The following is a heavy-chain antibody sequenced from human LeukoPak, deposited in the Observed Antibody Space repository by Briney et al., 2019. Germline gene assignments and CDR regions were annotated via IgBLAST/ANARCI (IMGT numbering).Heavy chain of an antibody. D-gene: IGHD5-18*01. V-gene: IGHV3-7*01. Sequence: GGSLRLSCAASGFTFSSYWMSWVRQAPGKGLEWVANIKQDGSEKYYVDSVKGRFTISRDNAKNSLYLQMNSLRAEDTAVYYCARESGYSYGYGELDYWGQGTLVTVSS. CDR2: IKQDGSEK. CDR1: GFTFSSYW. J-gene: IGHJ4*02. CDR3: ARESGYSYGYGELDY.